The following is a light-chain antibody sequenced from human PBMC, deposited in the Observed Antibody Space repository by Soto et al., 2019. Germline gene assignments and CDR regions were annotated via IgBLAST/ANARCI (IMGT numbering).Light chain of an antibody. Sequence: QSALTQPASVSGSPGQSITISCTGTSSYVGGYEYVSWYQHHPGKAPQFLIYEVSNRPSGVSNRFSGSKSGNTASLTISGLQAEDEGDYYCTSYASTTTHVVFGGGTKLTVL. CDR1: SSYVGGYEY. CDR3: TSYASTTTHVV. J-gene: IGLJ2*01. V-gene: IGLV2-14*01. CDR2: EVS.